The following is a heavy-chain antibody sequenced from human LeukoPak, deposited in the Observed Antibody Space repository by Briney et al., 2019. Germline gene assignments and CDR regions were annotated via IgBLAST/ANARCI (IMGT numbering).Heavy chain of an antibody. CDR1: GFTFSNYY. V-gene: IGHV3-74*01. J-gene: IGHJ4*02. CDR3: VRYRPAPA. Sequence: GGSLRLSCAASGFTFSNYYMHWVRQAPGEGLVWISGINSDGSSNYYGDSVKGRFTISRDNTRKTLYLLMSSLRAEDSAIYYCVRYRPAPAWGQGTLVTVAS. CDR2: INSDGSSN. D-gene: IGHD3-16*02.